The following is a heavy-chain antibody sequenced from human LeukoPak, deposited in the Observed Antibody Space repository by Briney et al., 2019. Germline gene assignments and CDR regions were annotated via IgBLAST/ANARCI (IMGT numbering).Heavy chain of an antibody. CDR2: IKQDGSAK. V-gene: IGHV3-7*03. CDR1: GFTFSRHW. Sequence: GGSLRLSCAASGFTFSRHWMYWVRQAPGKGLEWVANIKQDGSAKPYVDSVKGRFTISRDNAKNSLFLQMNSLRAEDTAVYYCAKEAYYYDSSGYYYWGQGTLVTVSS. CDR3: AKEAYYYDSSGYYY. D-gene: IGHD3-22*01. J-gene: IGHJ4*02.